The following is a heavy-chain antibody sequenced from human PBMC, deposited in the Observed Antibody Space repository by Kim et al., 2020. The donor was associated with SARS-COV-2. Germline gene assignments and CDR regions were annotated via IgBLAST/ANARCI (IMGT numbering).Heavy chain of an antibody. V-gene: IGHV4-59*13. Sequence: SETLSLICTVSAGSISSDYWSWIRQPPGKGLEWIGYIYYSGSTNYNPSLKSRVTISVDTSKNQFSLKLSSVTAADTAVYYCARYRETWIQLTTYWYFDLWGRGTLVTVSS. CDR1: AGSISSDY. D-gene: IGHD5-18*01. CDR3: ARYRETWIQLTTYWYFDL. CDR2: IYYSGST. J-gene: IGHJ2*01.